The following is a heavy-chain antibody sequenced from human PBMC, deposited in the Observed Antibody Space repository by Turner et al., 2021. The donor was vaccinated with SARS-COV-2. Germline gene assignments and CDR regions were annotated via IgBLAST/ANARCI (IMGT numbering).Heavy chain of an antibody. CDR1: GFTFSNYW. J-gene: IGHJ6*02. D-gene: IGHD2-15*01. CDR3: ASGGSWIYVMDV. V-gene: IGHV3-74*01. CDR2: INSDGCST. Sequence: EVQLVESGGGVVQPGGSLRVACAASGFTFSNYWMHWVRQAPGKGLVWVSRINSDGCSTRHADSVKGRFTISRDNAKNTLYLQMTSLRAVDTAVYYCASGGSWIYVMDVWGQGTTVTVSS.